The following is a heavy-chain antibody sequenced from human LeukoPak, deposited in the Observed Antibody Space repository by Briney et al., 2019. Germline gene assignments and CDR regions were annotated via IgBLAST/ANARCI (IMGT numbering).Heavy chain of an antibody. CDR3: ARDYGFSAQNAFDI. Sequence: SSETLSLTCTVSGGSISSYYWSWIRQPAGKGLEWIGRIYTSGSTNYNPSLKSRVTMSVDTSKNQFSLKLSSVTAADTAVYYCARDYGFSAQNAFDIWGQGTMVTVSS. J-gene: IGHJ3*02. V-gene: IGHV4-4*07. CDR2: IYTSGST. CDR1: GGSISSYY. D-gene: IGHD3-10*01.